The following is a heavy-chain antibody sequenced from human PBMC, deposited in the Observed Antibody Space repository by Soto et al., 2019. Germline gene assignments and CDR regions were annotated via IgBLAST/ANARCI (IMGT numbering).Heavy chain of an antibody. CDR3: ARNRIAAAADPQDYGMDV. J-gene: IGHJ6*02. CDR2: FNPSGGST. V-gene: IGHV1-46*04. Sequence: QVQLVQSGPEVKKPGASVKVSCKASGYTFTSYYMHWVRQAPGQGLEWMGIFNPSGGSTIYAQKLQGRVTLTRDTSTSTVYMETSILISDDTAVYYCARNRIAAAADPQDYGMDVWGQGTTVTVSS. D-gene: IGHD6-13*01. CDR1: GYTFTSYY.